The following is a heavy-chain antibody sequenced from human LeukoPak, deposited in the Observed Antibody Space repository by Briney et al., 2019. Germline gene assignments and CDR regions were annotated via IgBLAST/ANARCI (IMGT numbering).Heavy chain of an antibody. J-gene: IGHJ3*02. D-gene: IGHD2-15*01. CDR3: ARGYSRAAFNI. CDR2: ISSTGGTI. V-gene: IGHV3-48*01. CDR1: GFTFSSYS. Sequence: GGSLRLSCAASGFTFSSYSMNWVRQAPGKGLEWVSFISSTGGTIYYADAVKGRFTVSRDNAKNSLLLQMNSLRAEDTALYYCARGYSRAAFNIWGQGTMVTVSS.